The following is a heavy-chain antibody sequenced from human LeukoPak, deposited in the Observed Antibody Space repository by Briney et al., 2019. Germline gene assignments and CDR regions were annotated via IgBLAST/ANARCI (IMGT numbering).Heavy chain of an antibody. CDR2: IYHSGRT. J-gene: IGHJ4*02. CDR1: GYSISSGYY. CDR3: VKSGGYGLIDY. Sequence: PSETLSLTCTVSGYSISSGYYWGWIRQPPGKGLEWIGSIYHSGRTYYNASLQSRVTISIDTSKNQFSLRLSSVTAADTAMYYCVKSGGYGLIDYWGQGTRVTVSS. V-gene: IGHV4-38-2*02. D-gene: IGHD1-26*01.